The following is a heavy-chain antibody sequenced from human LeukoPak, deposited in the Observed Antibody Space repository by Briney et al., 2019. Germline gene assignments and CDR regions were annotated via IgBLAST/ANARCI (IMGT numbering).Heavy chain of an antibody. D-gene: IGHD5-12*01. CDR2: IIPIFGTA. CDR1: LGTFSRYA. V-gene: IGHV1-69*13. CDR3: AREIRGYSGYDPDYYYYYMDV. J-gene: IGHJ6*03. Sequence: AAVKVSCKASLGTFSRYAISWVRQAPGQGLEWMGGIIPIFGTANYAQKFQGRVTITADETTSTAYMELSSLRSEDTAVDYCAREIRGYSGYDPDYYYYYMDVWGKGTTVTVSS.